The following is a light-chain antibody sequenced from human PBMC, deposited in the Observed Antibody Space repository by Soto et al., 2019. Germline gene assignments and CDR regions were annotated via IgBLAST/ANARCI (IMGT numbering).Light chain of an antibody. V-gene: IGLV1-40*01. CDR1: SSNIGAGYD. Sequence: QSVLTQPPSVSGAPGQRVTISCTGSSSNIGAGYDVHWYQQLPGTAPKLLIYGNSNRPSGVPERFSGSKSGTSASLAITGLQAEDEADYYCQSYDSSLSALYVFGTGTKVTVL. CDR2: GNS. CDR3: QSYDSSLSALYV. J-gene: IGLJ1*01.